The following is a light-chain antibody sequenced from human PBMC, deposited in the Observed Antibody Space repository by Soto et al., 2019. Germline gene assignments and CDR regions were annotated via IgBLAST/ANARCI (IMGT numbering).Light chain of an antibody. CDR3: QQTYSIPYT. J-gene: IGKJ2*01. V-gene: IGKV1-39*01. CDR1: QSISSY. CDR2: AAS. Sequence: DLQMTQSPSSLSASVGDRVTITCRASQSISSYLNWHQQKPEKAPDLLIYAASSLQSGVPSRVSGSGSGTYFTLTISSLQPEDFATYFCQQTYSIPYTFGQGTTLEIK.